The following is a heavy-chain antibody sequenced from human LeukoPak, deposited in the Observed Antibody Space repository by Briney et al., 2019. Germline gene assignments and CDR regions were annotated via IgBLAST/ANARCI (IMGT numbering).Heavy chain of an antibody. CDR2: IYYSGST. J-gene: IGHJ4*02. CDR1: GGSFSSYY. V-gene: IGHV4-39*07. CDR3: ARDADHGDYVDY. Sequence: KPSETLSLTCAVYGGSFSSYYWGWIRQPPGKGLEWIGSIYYSGSTYYNPSLKSRVTISVDTSKNQFSLKLSSVTAADTAVYYCARDADHGDYVDYWGQGTLVTVSS. D-gene: IGHD4-17*01.